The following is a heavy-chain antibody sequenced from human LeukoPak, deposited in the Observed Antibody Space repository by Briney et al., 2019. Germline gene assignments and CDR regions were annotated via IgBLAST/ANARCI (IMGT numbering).Heavy chain of an antibody. CDR2: ISYDGSNK. J-gene: IGHJ4*02. Sequence: PGGSLRLSCAASGFTFSSYGMHWVRQAPGKGLEWVAVISYDGSNKYYADSVKGRFTISRDNSKNTLYLQMNSLRAEDTAVYYCAKAGGIGATTSIDYWGQGTLVTVSS. CDR3: AKAGGIGATTSIDY. CDR1: GFTFSSYG. D-gene: IGHD5-12*01. V-gene: IGHV3-30*18.